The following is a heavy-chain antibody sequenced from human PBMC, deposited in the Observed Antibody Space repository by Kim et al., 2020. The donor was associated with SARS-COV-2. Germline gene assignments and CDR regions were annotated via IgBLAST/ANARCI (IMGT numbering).Heavy chain of an antibody. D-gene: IGHD2-2*01. Sequence: GWSLRLSCAASGFTFSSYAMSWVRQAPGKGLEWVSAISGSGGSTYYADSVKGRFTISRDNSKNTLYLQMNSLRAEDTAVYYCALLYCSSTSCLPSDYWGQGTLVTVSS. J-gene: IGHJ4*02. V-gene: IGHV3-23*01. CDR2: ISGSGGST. CDR1: GFTFSSYA. CDR3: ALLYCSSTSCLPSDY.